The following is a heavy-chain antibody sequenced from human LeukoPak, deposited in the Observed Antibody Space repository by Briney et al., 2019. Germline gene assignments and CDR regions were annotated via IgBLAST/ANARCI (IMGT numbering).Heavy chain of an antibody. CDR2: VYHSGIT. CDR3: ARAPSGPFDY. Sequence: SETLSLTCTVSGGSITNTYYYWAWIRQPPGEGLEWIGSVYHSGITYYTPSLKSRVSISVDTSKNQFSLKVTSVTAADTAVYYCARAPSGPFDYWGQGTLVTVSS. V-gene: IGHV4-39*07. CDR1: GGSITNTYYY. J-gene: IGHJ4*02. D-gene: IGHD7-27*01.